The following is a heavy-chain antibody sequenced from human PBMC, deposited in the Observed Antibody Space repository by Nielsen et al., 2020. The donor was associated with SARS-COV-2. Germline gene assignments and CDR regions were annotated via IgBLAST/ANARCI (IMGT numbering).Heavy chain of an antibody. CDR3: ARVGVAAAGQGVNAFDI. V-gene: IGHV1-18*04. Sequence: ASVKVSCKASGYTFTSYGISWVRQAPGQGLEWMGWISAYNGNTNYAQKLQGRVTMTTDTSTSTAYMEPRSLRSDDTAVYYCARVGVAAAGQGVNAFDIWGQGTMVTVSS. J-gene: IGHJ3*02. D-gene: IGHD6-13*01. CDR1: GYTFTSYG. CDR2: ISAYNGNT.